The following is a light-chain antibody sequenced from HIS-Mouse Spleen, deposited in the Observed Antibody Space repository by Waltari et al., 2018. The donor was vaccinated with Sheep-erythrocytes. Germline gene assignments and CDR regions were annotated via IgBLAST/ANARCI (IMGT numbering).Light chain of an antibody. J-gene: IGLJ3*02. CDR1: SRDVGCYNL. V-gene: IGLV2-23*01. CDR2: EGS. Sequence: QSALTQPASVSGSPRQSITIPCTGTSRDVGCYNLVSWYQQHPGKAPKLMIYEGSKRPSGVSNRFSGSKSGNTASLTISGLQAEDEADYYCCSYAGSSTWVFGGGTKLTVL. CDR3: CSYAGSSTWV.